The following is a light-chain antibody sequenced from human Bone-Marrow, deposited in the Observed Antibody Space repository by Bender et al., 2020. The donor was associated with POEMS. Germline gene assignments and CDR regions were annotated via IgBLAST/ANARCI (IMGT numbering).Light chain of an antibody. CDR2: DVN. V-gene: IGLV2-23*02. CDR3: CSYAGSDTFAI. Sequence: QSALTQPASVSGSPGQSITISCSGTSSDVATYNLVSWYQQHPGKAPKLMIFDVNSRPSGVSDRFSGSKSGNTASLTISGLQGDDEADYYCCSYAGSDTFAIFGGGTKLTVL. J-gene: IGLJ2*01. CDR1: SSDVATYNL.